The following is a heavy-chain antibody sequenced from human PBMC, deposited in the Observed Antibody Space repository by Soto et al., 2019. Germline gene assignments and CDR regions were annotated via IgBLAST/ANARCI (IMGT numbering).Heavy chain of an antibody. CDR1: GFIVSSRY. J-gene: IGHJ4*02. V-gene: IGHV3-53*02. D-gene: IGHD6-19*01. CDR2: IYSDGRT. CDR3: ARCCGWYGQCYFDC. Sequence: DVQLVETGGGLIQPGWSLRLSCAASGFIVSSRYMSWVRQAPGKGLEWVSVIYSDGRTYYADSVKGRFTISRDNSKNTLYLQMNSLSAEATAVYYWARCCGWYGQCYFDCWGQGTPVTVSS.